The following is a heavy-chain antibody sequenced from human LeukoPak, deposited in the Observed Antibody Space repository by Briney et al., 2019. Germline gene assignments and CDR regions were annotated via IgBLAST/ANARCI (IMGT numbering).Heavy chain of an antibody. J-gene: IGHJ3*02. CDR2: ISGSGGST. V-gene: IGHV3-20*04. Sequence: GGSLRLSCAASGFTFDDHGMSWVRQAPGKGLEWVSAISGSGGSTYYADSVKGRFTISRDNAKNSLYLQMNSLRAEDTALYYCARETFWNAFDIWGQGTMVTVSS. CDR1: GFTFDDHG. CDR3: ARETFWNAFDI. D-gene: IGHD3-3*01.